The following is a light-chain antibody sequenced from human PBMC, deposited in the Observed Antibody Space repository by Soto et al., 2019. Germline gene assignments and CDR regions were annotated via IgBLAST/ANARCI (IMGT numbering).Light chain of an antibody. CDR1: QSVNSN. CDR2: GAS. V-gene: IGKV3-15*01. Sequence: EKVMTQSPATLSVSPGERATLSCRASQSVNSNLVWYQQKPGQAPRLLIFGASTRATGIPARFSGSGSGTEFTLTISSLQSEDFAVYYCQQYNNWPPTFGQGTKVDIK. J-gene: IGKJ1*01. CDR3: QQYNNWPPT.